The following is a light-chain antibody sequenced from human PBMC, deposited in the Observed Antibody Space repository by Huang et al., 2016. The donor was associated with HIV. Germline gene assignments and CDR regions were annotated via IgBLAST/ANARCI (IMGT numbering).Light chain of an antibody. J-gene: IGKJ4*01. CDR2: DTS. V-gene: IGKV3D-15*01. CDR1: QNVRNN. Sequence: EIKMTQSPATLSVPPGGRVTLSCRASQNVRNNLAWYQQKTGQAPRLLIYDTSTRAAGIPARFSGSGSGTEFTLTISGLQSEDFAIYYCQQYDKWPPGLTFGGGTKVEI. CDR3: QQYDKWPPGLT.